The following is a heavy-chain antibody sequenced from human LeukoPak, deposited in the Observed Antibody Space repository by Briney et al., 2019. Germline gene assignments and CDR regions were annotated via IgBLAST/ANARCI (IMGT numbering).Heavy chain of an antibody. V-gene: IGHV3-21*01. J-gene: IGHJ4*02. CDR3: ARDLSSGYPEYYFDY. D-gene: IGHD3-22*01. Sequence: GGSLRLSCAASGFTFSSYSMNWVRQAPGKGLEWVSSISSSSSYIYYADSVKGRFTISRDNAKNSLYLQMNSLRAEDTAVYYCARDLSSGYPEYYFDYWGQGTLVTVSS. CDR2: ISSSSSYI. CDR1: GFTFSSYS.